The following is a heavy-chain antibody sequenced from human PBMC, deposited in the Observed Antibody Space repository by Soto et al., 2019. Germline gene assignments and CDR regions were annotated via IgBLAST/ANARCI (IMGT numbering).Heavy chain of an antibody. CDR2: IWTNGGT. V-gene: IGHV3-66*01. D-gene: IGHD2-15*01. J-gene: IGHJ5*02. CDR1: GFSVTPIS. CDR3: ARAEVDMPTP. Sequence: EMYLVDSGGGLVQPGGSLRLSCAASGFSVTPISMIWVPKAPGKGLEFVSVIWTNGGTLYADSVKGRFILSRDNSMNTVYLQMNSLRVEDTAVYYCARAEVDMPTPWGQGTLVTVSS.